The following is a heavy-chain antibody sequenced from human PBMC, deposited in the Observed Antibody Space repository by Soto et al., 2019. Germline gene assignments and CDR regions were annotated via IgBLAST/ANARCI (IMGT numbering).Heavy chain of an antibody. J-gene: IGHJ4*02. Sequence: SETLSLTCAVYGGSFSGYYWSWIRQPPGKGLEWIGEINHSGSTNYNPSLKSRVTISVDTSKNQFSLKLSSVTAADTAVYYCAISGELYSSSSGYFDYWGQGTLVTVPS. CDR1: GGSFSGYY. CDR2: INHSGST. D-gene: IGHD6-6*01. V-gene: IGHV4-34*01. CDR3: AISGELYSSSSGYFDY.